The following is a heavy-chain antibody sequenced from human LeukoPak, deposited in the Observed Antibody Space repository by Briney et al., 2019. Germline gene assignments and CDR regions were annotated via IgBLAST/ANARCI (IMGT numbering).Heavy chain of an antibody. J-gene: IGHJ4*02. Sequence: SETLSLTGTVSGGSISSYFWSWIRQPPGKGLEWIGYIYLSGTTNFNPSLKSRVTMSQDTSKNQFSLRLRSVTAADTAVYFCARESRGRFDYWGQGALVTVSS. CDR1: GGSISSYF. CDR3: ARESRGRFDY. V-gene: IGHV4-59*01. CDR2: IYLSGTT.